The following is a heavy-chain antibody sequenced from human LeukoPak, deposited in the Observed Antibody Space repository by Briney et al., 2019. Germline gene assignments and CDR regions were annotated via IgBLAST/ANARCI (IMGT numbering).Heavy chain of an antibody. D-gene: IGHD6-19*01. CDR3: AKENNQWLVPDY. J-gene: IGHJ4*02. V-gene: IGHV3-30*18. Sequence: GGSLRLSCAASGFTFDDYAMHWVRQAPGKGLEWVAVISYDGSNKYYADSVKGRFTISRDNSKNTLYLQMNSLRAEDTAVYYCAKENNQWLVPDYWGQGTLVTVSS. CDR2: ISYDGSNK. CDR1: GFTFDDYA.